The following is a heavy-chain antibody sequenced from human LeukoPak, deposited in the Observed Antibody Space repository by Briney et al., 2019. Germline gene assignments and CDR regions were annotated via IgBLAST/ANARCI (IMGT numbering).Heavy chain of an antibody. CDR2: IKQDGSET. V-gene: IGHV3-7*01. CDR1: GFIFGSFW. Sequence: GGSLRLSCAASGFIFGSFWMNWVRQAPGKGLEWVAHIKQDGSETYYVDSVKGRFTISRDNAKNSLYLQMNSLRVEDTAVYYCAKDLTVTDDNWGQGTLVTVSS. J-gene: IGHJ4*02. CDR3: AKDLTVTDDN. D-gene: IGHD2-21*02.